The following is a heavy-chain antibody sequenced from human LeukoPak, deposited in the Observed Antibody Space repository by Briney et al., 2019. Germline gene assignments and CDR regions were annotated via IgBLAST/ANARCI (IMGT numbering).Heavy chain of an antibody. J-gene: IGHJ4*02. V-gene: IGHV3-30-3*01. CDR3: ARDRGGDCGDYSMYYFDY. CDR1: GFTFSNFA. D-gene: IGHD4-17*01. Sequence: GGSLRLSCAASGFTFSNFAMHWVRQAPGKGLEWVAVISYDGDNEYYADSVKGQFTISRDNSKDRLYLQMNSLRPEDTAMYYCARDRGGDCGDYSMYYFDYWSQGTLVTVSS. CDR2: ISYDGDNE.